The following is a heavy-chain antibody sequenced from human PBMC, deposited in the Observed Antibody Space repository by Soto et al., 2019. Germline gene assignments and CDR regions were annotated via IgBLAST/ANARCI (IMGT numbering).Heavy chain of an antibody. J-gene: IGHJ6*02. CDR3: AKFRYDFWGGQDYYGMDV. CDR1: GFTFSSYA. CDR2: ISGSGGST. V-gene: IGHV3-23*01. Sequence: EVQLLESGGGLVQPGGSLRLSCAASGFTFSSYAMSWVRQAPGKGLEWVSAISGSGGSTYYADSVKGRFTISRDNSKNTLYLQMNSLRAEDTAVYYCAKFRYDFWGGQDYYGMDVWGQGTTVTVSS. D-gene: IGHD3-3*01.